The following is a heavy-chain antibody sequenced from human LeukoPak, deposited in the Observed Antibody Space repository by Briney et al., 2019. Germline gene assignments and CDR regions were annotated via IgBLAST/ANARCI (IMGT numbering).Heavy chain of an antibody. D-gene: IGHD3-10*01. V-gene: IGHV4-34*01. CDR2: INHSGST. Sequence: ETLSLTCAVYGGSFSGYYWSWIRQPPGKGLEWIGEINHSGSTNYNPSLKSRVTISVDTSKNQFSLKLSSVTAADTAVYYCARVGPYRITMVRGVLYYFDYWGQGTLVTVSS. CDR3: ARVGPYRITMVRGVLYYFDY. CDR1: GGSFSGYY. J-gene: IGHJ4*02.